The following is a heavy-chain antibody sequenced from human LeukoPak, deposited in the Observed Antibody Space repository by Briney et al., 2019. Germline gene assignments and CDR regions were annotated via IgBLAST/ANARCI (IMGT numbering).Heavy chain of an antibody. D-gene: IGHD6-13*01. CDR3: ARDQMIAAAGLDY. CDR1: GFTFSSFA. V-gene: IGHV3-30-3*01. Sequence: PGGSLRLSCSASGFTFSSFAMHWVRQAPGKGLEWVAVISYDGSNKYSADSVKGRFTISRDNSKNTLYLQMNSLRAEDTAVYYCARDQMIAAAGLDYWGQGTLVTVSS. J-gene: IGHJ4*02. CDR2: ISYDGSNK.